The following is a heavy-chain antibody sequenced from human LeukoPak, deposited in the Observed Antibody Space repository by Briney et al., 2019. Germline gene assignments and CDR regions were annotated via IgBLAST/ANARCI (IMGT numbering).Heavy chain of an antibody. CDR2: INPNSGDT. CDR3: ARADSVPAGDYHYCYMDV. CDR1: GFTLIDY. V-gene: IGHV1-2*02. Sequence: ASVKVSCKASGFTLIDYIHWVRQDPRQGLQWMGWINPNSGDTEYAQKFQGRVTMTRDTSISTVYMELSSLRSDDTAVYYCARADSVPAGDYHYCYMDVWGKGTTVNVSS. D-gene: IGHD6-13*01. J-gene: IGHJ6*03.